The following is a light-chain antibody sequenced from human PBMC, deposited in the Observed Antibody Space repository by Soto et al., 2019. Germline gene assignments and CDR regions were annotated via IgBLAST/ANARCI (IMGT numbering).Light chain of an antibody. CDR3: LAWDSDTYV. Sequence: SYELTQPSSVSVSPGQTASITCSGDNLRDKYISWYQQKPGQSPVVVIYQDRKRPSGIPERFSGSNSGNTATLTISGTQAMDEADYYCLAWDSDTYVFGTGTKVTVL. V-gene: IGLV3-1*01. CDR1: NLRDKY. J-gene: IGLJ1*01. CDR2: QDR.